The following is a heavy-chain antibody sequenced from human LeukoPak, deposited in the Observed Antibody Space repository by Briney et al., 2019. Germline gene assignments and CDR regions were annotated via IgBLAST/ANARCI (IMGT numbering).Heavy chain of an antibody. D-gene: IGHD6-19*01. CDR3: ARGPSAWYSLDY. CDR2: IYTTEST. J-gene: IGHJ4*02. CDR1: GGSISSYY. V-gene: IGHV4-4*07. Sequence: SETLSLTCTVSGGSISSYYWSWIRQPAGKGLEWIGRIYTTESTTYNPSLKSRVTMPVDTSKNQFSLKLSSVIAADTAVYFCARGPSAWYSLDYWGQGTLVTVSS.